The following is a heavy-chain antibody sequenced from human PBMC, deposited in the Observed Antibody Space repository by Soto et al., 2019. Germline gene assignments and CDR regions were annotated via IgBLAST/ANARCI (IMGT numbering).Heavy chain of an antibody. CDR3: ASSAGLDHLLNYYGLNV. V-gene: IGHV1-69*01. CDR1: GGTFTSIA. J-gene: IGHJ6*02. D-gene: IGHD6-13*01. CDR2: IIPVLGTP. Sequence: QVHLVQSSAEVKKPGSSVKVSCKASGGTFTSIAFSWVRQAPGQGLEWMGVIIPVLGTPNYAQKFQARVTITADAYTTTVHMELSSLRSDDTAVYYCASSAGLDHLLNYYGLNVLVQGTTVTV.